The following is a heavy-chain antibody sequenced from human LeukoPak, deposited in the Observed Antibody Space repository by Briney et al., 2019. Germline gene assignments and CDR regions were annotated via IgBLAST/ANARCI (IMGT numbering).Heavy chain of an antibody. CDR1: GFTFSSYG. Sequence: PGGSLRLSCAASGFTFSSYGMHWVRQAPGKGLEWVAVISYDGSNKYYADSVKGRFTISRDISGNTLYLRINSLRAEDTAIYYCAREPKWGSQYFDYWGQGALVTVSS. D-gene: IGHD1-26*01. CDR2: ISYDGSNK. V-gene: IGHV3-30*03. CDR3: AREPKWGSQYFDY. J-gene: IGHJ4*02.